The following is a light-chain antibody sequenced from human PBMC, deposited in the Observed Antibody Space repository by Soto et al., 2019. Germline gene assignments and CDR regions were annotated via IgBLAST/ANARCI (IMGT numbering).Light chain of an antibody. CDR3: TSSTSGSLYV. Sequence: QSVLTQAASVSGSPGQSITISCTGTSSDVGGYNYVSWYQQFPGKVPKLLIYNASNRPSGVSNRFSGSKSGNTASLTISGLQAEDEADYFCTSSTSGSLYVFGTGTKVT. J-gene: IGLJ1*01. CDR1: SSDVGGYNY. CDR2: NAS. V-gene: IGLV2-14*01.